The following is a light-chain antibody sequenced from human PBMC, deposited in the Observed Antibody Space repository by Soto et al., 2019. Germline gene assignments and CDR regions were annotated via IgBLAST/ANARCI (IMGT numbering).Light chain of an antibody. CDR2: AAS. J-gene: IGKJ1*01. CDR3: LQHNSYPWT. Sequence: DIQMTQSPSSLSASVGDRVTITCRASQGISNDIGWYQQKPGKAPRRLIYAASSLQTGVPSRFSGSGSGTEFSLTISSLQPEDFAAYYCLQHNSYPWTFGQGTKVEIK. CDR1: QGISND. V-gene: IGKV1-17*01.